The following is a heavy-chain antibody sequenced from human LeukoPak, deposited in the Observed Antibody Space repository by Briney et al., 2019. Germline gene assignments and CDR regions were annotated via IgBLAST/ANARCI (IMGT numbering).Heavy chain of an antibody. CDR1: GGSFSGYY. V-gene: IGHV4-34*01. CDR3: ARHHDSSGYSRPDHDAFDI. Sequence: SETLSLTCAVYGGSFSGYYWSWIRQPPGKGLEWIGEINHSGSTNYNPSLKSRVTISVDTSKNQFSLKLSSVTAADTAVYYCARHHDSSGYSRPDHDAFDIWGQGTMVTVSS. D-gene: IGHD3-22*01. CDR2: INHSGST. J-gene: IGHJ3*02.